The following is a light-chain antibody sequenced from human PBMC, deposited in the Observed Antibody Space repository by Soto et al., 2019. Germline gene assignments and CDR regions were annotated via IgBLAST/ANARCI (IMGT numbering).Light chain of an antibody. Sequence: DIQMTQSPSTLSASVGDRVTITCRASQSISSWLAWYQQKPGKAPKLLIYAASSLFSGVPSRFSGSGSGTDFTLTISSLQPEDFATYYCQQADSLPLVTFGQGTRLET. V-gene: IGKV1-12*01. J-gene: IGKJ5*01. CDR3: QQADSLPLVT. CDR1: QSISSW. CDR2: AAS.